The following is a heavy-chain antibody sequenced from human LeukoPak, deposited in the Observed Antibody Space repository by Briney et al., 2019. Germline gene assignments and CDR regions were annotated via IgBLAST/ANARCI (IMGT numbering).Heavy chain of an antibody. D-gene: IGHD6-6*01. V-gene: IGHV4-4*02. J-gene: IGHJ3*02. CDR2: IYHSGST. CDR3: ARQYMAESAFDI. CDR1: GGSISRSNW. Sequence: SETLSLTCAVSGGSISRSNWWSWVRQPPGKGLEWIGEIYHSGSTNYNPSLKSRVTISVDKSKNQFSLKLSSVTAADTAVYYCARQYMAESAFDIWGQGTMVTVSS.